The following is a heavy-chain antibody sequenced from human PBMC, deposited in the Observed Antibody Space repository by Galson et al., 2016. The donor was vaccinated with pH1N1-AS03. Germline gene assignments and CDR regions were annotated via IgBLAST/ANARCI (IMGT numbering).Heavy chain of an antibody. CDR3: ATSVTVVRGGYDAFDI. CDR1: GHSFSSYW. Sequence: QSGAEVTKPGESLKISCKGSGHSFSSYWIGWVRQMPGKGLEWMGIIDPDDSDTTYSPSFQGQVTISADKSISTASSTAYLEWRSLKASDTAMYYCATSVTVVRGGYDAFDIWGQGTMVTVSS. CDR2: IDPDDSDT. D-gene: IGHD3-10*01. J-gene: IGHJ3*02. V-gene: IGHV5-51*03.